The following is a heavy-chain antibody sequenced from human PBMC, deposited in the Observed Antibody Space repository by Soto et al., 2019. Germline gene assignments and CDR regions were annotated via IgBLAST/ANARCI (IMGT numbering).Heavy chain of an antibody. CDR2: ISWNSGTI. CDR1: GFTFEDFA. Sequence: EVHLAESGGGLVQPGRSLRLSCAASGFTFEDFAMHWVRLAPGRGLEWVSGISWNSGTIGYADSVKGRFTISRDNAKNSLYLQMNSLRAEDTALYFCVKDGDVAVAGTSLFWGQGTLVNVSA. CDR3: VKDGDVAVAGTSLF. V-gene: IGHV3-9*01. J-gene: IGHJ4*02. D-gene: IGHD6-19*01.